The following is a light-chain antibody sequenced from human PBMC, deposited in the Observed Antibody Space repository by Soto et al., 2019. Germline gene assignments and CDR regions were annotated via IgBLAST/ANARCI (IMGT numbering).Light chain of an antibody. V-gene: IGLV2-8*01. CDR3: SSYAGRTFYV. CDR1: SSDVGGYDY. Sequence: QSSLTQPPSASGSPGQSVTISCTGTSSDVGGYDYVSWYQQRPGKAPKLLIHEVTKRPSGVPDRFSGSKSGNTASLTVSGLQAEDEADYYCSSYAGRTFYVVGNGTKVTVL. J-gene: IGLJ1*01. CDR2: EVT.